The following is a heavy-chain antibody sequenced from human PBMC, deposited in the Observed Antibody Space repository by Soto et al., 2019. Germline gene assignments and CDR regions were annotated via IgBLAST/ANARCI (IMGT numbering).Heavy chain of an antibody. CDR3: AHKGGRGAGMDV. J-gene: IGHJ6*02. CDR2: IYWDDDK. V-gene: IGHV2-5*02. Sequence: SGPTLVNPTQTLTLTCTFSGFSVSTSGVGVAWIRQPPGKALEWLALIYWDDDKRYSPFLQSRVTITKDTSKNQVVLTMTNMDPLFTATYYCAHKGGRGAGMDVWGQGTTVTVSS. CDR1: GFSVSTSGVG. D-gene: IGHD2-15*01.